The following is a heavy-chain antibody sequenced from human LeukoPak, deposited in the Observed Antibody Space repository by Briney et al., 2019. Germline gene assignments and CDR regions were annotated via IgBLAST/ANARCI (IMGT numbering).Heavy chain of an antibody. J-gene: IGHJ4*02. Sequence: GVPLRLPCAASGYTFNRNAISCVRQATGKGLECVSTFCGSCDKTFCADSVKGRFPISRDNSKNMVHLQMNSLTGEETDLYYCVRRGDASSGWGDHDFWGQGGLVAVSS. V-gene: IGHV3-23*01. D-gene: IGHD6-19*01. CDR1: GYTFNRNA. CDR3: VRRGDASSGWGDHDF. CDR2: FCGSCDKT.